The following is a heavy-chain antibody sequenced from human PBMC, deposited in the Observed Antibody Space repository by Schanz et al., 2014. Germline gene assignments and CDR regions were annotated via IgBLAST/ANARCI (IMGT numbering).Heavy chain of an antibody. J-gene: IGHJ4*02. Sequence: QVQLVQSGAEVKKPGASVKVSCKASGYTFTGYYMHWVRQAPGQGLEWMGMINPSGGSTTYAQKFQGRVTMTRDTSTTTAYMELSGLRSEDTAVYYCARDRLECGAECYSVEVFEIWGQGTLVIVSS. D-gene: IGHD2-21*01. CDR3: ARDRLECGAECYSVEVFEI. CDR2: INPSGGST. V-gene: IGHV1-46*01. CDR1: GYTFTGYY.